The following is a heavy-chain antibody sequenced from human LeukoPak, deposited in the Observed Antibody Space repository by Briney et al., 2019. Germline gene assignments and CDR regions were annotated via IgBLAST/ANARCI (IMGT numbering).Heavy chain of an antibody. D-gene: IGHD6-19*01. CDR2: INPNSGGT. J-gene: IGHJ5*02. Sequence: LGASVKVSCKASGYTFTGYYMHWVRQAPGQGLEWMGWINPNSGGTNYAQKFQGRVTMTRDTSISTAYMELSRLRSDDTAVYYCAPLVSSIAVAGTSGRFDPWGQGTLVTVSS. V-gene: IGHV1-2*02. CDR1: GYTFTGYY. CDR3: APLVSSIAVAGTSGRFDP.